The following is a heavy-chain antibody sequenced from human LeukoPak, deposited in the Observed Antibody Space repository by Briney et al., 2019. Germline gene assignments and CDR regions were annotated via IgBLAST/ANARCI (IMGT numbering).Heavy chain of an antibody. V-gene: IGHV4-34*01. J-gene: IGHJ4*02. CDR3: ARFRSHFDY. CDR1: GGSFSGYY. CDR2: INHSGST. Sequence: SETLSLTCAVYGGSFSGYYWSWIRQPPGKGLEWIGEINHSGSTNYNPSLKSRVTISVDTSKNQSSLKLSSVTAADTAVYYCARFRSHFDYWGQGTLVTVSS.